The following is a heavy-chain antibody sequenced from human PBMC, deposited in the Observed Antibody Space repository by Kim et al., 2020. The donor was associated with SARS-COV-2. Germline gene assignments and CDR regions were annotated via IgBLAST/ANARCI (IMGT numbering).Heavy chain of an antibody. CDR3: TREDY. Sequence: ASVKVSCKASGYTFTDYYLHWIRQAPGQGLEWLGWISPNSGDTTYAQKFKGRVTITRDTSITTAYMELNSLRSDDTALYFCTREDYWGQGTLVTVSS. V-gene: IGHV1-2*02. CDR1: GYTFTDYY. CDR2: ISPNSGDT. J-gene: IGHJ4*02.